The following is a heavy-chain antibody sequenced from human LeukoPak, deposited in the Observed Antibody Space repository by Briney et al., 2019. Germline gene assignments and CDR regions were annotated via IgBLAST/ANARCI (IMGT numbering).Heavy chain of an antibody. V-gene: IGHV6-1*01. J-gene: IGHJ4*02. CDR3: ARNLRPDFDY. Sequence: SQTLSLTCAISGDSVYSGSSAWSWIRQSPSRGLEWLGGTYYRSKWNHDYAESVKSRITINPDTSKNEFSLQLNSVTPEDTAVYYCARNLRPDFDYWGQGTLVTVSS. CDR2: TYYRSKWNH. CDR1: GDSVYSGSSA.